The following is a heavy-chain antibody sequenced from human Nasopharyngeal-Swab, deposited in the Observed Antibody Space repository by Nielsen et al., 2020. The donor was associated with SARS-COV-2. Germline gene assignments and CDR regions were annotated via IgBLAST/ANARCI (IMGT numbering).Heavy chain of an antibody. D-gene: IGHD4-23*01. CDR1: GFTFSSYA. Sequence: GESLKISCAASGFTFSSYAMSWVRQAPGKGLEWVAVISYDGSNKYYADSVKGRFTISRDNSKNTLYLQMNSLRAEDTAVYYCAKGTAWEVGTLDYWGQGTLVTVSS. CDR3: AKGTAWEVGTLDY. J-gene: IGHJ4*02. CDR2: ISYDGSNK. V-gene: IGHV3-30*18.